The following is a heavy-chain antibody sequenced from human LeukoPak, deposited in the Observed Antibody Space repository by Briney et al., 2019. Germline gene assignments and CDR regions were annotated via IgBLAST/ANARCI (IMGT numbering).Heavy chain of an antibody. CDR2: ISSSDSYI. J-gene: IGHJ5*02. V-gene: IGHV3-21*01. Sequence: GGSLRLSCAASGFTFSNYNMNWVRQAPGKGLEWISSISSSDSYIYYADSVKGRFTISRDNAKNSLYLQMNSLRAEDTAVYYCARAGVPHNSIAAAGGFDPWGQGTLVTVSS. CDR1: GFTFSNYN. D-gene: IGHD6-13*01. CDR3: ARAGVPHNSIAAAGGFDP.